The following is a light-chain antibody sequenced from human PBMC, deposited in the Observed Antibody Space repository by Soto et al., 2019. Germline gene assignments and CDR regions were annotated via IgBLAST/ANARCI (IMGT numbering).Light chain of an antibody. Sequence: DIQMTQSPSTLSGSVGDRVTITCRASQTISSWLAWYQQKPGKAPKLLQYKESTLKYGVPSRFSGSGSGKEFTLTISSLQHDDFATYYCQHYNSYSEAFGQGTKVELK. CDR2: KES. CDR3: QHYNSYSEA. J-gene: IGKJ1*01. CDR1: QTISSW. V-gene: IGKV1-5*03.